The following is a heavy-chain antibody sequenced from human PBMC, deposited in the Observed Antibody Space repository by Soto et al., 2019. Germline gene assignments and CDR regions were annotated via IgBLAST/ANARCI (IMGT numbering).Heavy chain of an antibody. CDR1: GFTFSSYA. J-gene: IGHJ3*02. CDR2: ISGSGGST. V-gene: IGHV3-23*01. CDR3: AKHHNNWSYVCGFLDI. D-gene: IGHD1-7*01. Sequence: PGGSLRLSCAASGFTFSSYAMSWVRQAPGKGLEWVSSISGSGGSTYYADSVKGRFTISRDNSKNTLYLQMISLRAEDTAVYYCAKHHNNWSYVCGFLDIWGQATTVTVSS.